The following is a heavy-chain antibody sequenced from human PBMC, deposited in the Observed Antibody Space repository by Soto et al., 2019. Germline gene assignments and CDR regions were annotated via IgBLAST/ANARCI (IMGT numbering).Heavy chain of an antibody. CDR1: GFTFSSYW. CDR3: ARGPGAAVAAYY. CDR2: IKQDGSEK. V-gene: IGHV3-7*01. J-gene: IGHJ4*02. Sequence: EVQLVESGGGLVQPGGSLRLSCAASGFTFSSYWMSWVRQAPGKGLEWVANIKQDGSEKFYVDSVKGRFTISRDNAKNPRYLQMNSLRAEDTAVYYCARGPGAAVAAYYWGQGTLVTVSS. D-gene: IGHD6-19*01.